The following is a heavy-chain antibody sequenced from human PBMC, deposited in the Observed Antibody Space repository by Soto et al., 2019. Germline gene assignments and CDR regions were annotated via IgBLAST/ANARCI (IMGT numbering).Heavy chain of an antibody. CDR1: GFTVSSNY. CDR3: AIINGGLIPARRKVRYFAL. CDR2: IYSGGST. D-gene: IGHD6-6*01. V-gene: IGHV3-66*01. J-gene: IGHJ2*01. Sequence: EVQLVESGGGLVQPGGSLRLSCAASGFTVSSNYMSWVRQAPGKGLEWVSVIYSGGSTYYADSVKGRFTISRDNSKNTLYLQMNSLRAEDTAVYYCAIINGGLIPARRKVRYFALWGRGTLVTVSS.